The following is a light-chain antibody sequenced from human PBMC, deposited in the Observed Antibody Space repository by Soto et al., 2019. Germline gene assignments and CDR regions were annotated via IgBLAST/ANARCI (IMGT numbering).Light chain of an antibody. CDR1: RSNIGANS. J-gene: IGLJ2*01. V-gene: IGLV1-51*02. CDR3: GTWDSNLSAVV. Sequence: QSVLTQPPSVSAAPGQKVSSSCSGSRSNIGANSVSWYQQLPGAAPKLLIFENKKRPSGFPDRFSASKSGTSATLGITGLQTGDEADYYCGTWDSNLSAVVFGGGTKLTVL. CDR2: ENK.